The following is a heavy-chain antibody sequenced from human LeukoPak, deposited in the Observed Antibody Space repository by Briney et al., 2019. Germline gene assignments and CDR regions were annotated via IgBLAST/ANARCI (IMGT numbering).Heavy chain of an antibody. J-gene: IGHJ4*02. CDR1: GGSISSGGYY. CDR2: IYHSGST. V-gene: IGHV4-30-2*01. CDR3: ARSGEAEN. D-gene: IGHD5-12*01. Sequence: KSSETLPLTCTVSGGSISSGGYYWSWIRQPPGKGLEWIGYIYHSGSTYYNPSLKSRVTISVDRSKNQFSLKLSSVTAADTAVYYCARSGEAENWGQGTLVTVSS.